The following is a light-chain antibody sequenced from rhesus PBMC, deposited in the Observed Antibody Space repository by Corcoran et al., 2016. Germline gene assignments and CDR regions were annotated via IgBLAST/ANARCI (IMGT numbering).Light chain of an antibody. CDR1: QSLLHSNGYTY. V-gene: IGKV2-91*01. J-gene: IGKJ4*01. CDR2: FAS. CDR3: MQGTQLPLT. Sequence: DIVMTQTPLSLPVTPGEPASISCRSSQSLLHSNGYTYLYWYLQKPGQSPQLLMYFASYRASGVPDGFSGRWAGTDFTLGISRVEAEDIGVYYCMQGTQLPLTFGGGTKVELK.